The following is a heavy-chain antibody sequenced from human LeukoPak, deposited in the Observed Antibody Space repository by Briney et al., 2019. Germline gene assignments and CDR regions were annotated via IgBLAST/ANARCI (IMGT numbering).Heavy chain of an antibody. D-gene: IGHD3-22*01. V-gene: IGHV1-69*04. CDR3: ARDGRENYYDSSGDY. Sequence: GASVKVSCTASGGTFSSYAISWVRQAPGQGLEWMGRIIPILGIANYAQKFQGRVTITADKSTSTAYMELSSLRSEDTAVYYCARDGRENYYDSSGDYWGQGTLVTVSS. CDR1: GGTFSSYA. J-gene: IGHJ4*02. CDR2: IIPILGIA.